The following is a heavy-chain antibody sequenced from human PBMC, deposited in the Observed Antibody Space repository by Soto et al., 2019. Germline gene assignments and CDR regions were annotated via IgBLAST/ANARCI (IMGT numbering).Heavy chain of an antibody. CDR2: IYYSGST. CDR3: ARGRLLWFGNWFDP. Sequence: QVQLQESGPGLVKPSQTLSLTCTVSGGSISSGGYYWSWIRQHPGKGLEWIGYIYYSGSTYYNPALKSRVTISVDTSKNQFSLKLSSVTAADTAVYYCARGRLLWFGNWFDPWGQGTLVTVSS. J-gene: IGHJ5*02. CDR1: GGSISSGGYY. V-gene: IGHV4-31*03. D-gene: IGHD3-10*01.